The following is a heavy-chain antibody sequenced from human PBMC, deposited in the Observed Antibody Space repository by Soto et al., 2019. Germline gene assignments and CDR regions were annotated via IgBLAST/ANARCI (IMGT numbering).Heavy chain of an antibody. Sequence: SEALSLTGAVSVGSTSIGAYAWRWIRQPPGKGLEWTGYIYNSGSTYYNPSLKSRVTISVDRSKNQFSLKLSSVTAADTAVYYCARGPGYQPLDPWGQGTMFTVSS. CDR1: VGSTSIGAYA. J-gene: IGHJ5*02. CDR3: ARGPGYQPLDP. D-gene: IGHD2-2*01. V-gene: IGHV4-30-2*01. CDR2: IYNSGST.